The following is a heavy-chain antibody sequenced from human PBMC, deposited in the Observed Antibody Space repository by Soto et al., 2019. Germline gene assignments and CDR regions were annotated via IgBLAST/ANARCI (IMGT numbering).Heavy chain of an antibody. J-gene: IGHJ6*02. CDR2: INHSGST. V-gene: IGHV4-34*01. Sequence: SETLSLTCAVYGGSFSGYYWSWIRQPPGKGLEWIGEINHSGSTNYNPSLKSRVTISVDTSKNQSSLKLSSVTAADTAVYYCARNSRTDYGDSFYYYYGMDVWGQGTTVTVSS. CDR3: ARNSRTDYGDSFYYYYGMDV. D-gene: IGHD4-17*01. CDR1: GGSFSGYY.